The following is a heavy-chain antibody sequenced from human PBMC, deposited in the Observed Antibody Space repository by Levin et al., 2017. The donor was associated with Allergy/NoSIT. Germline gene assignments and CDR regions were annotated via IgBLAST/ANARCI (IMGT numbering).Heavy chain of an antibody. Sequence: ETLSLTCAASGFTVSSNYMSWVRQAPGKGLEWVSVIYSGGSTYYADSVKGRFTISRDNSKNTLYLQMNSLRAEDTAVYYCARIKAVTPILGYYFDYWGQGTLVTVSS. CDR3: ARIKAVTPILGYYFDY. D-gene: IGHD2-21*01. V-gene: IGHV3-53*01. CDR2: IYSGGST. CDR1: GFTVSSNY. J-gene: IGHJ4*02.